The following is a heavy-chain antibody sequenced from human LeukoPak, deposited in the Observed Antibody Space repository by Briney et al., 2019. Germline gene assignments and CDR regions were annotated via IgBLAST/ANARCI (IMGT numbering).Heavy chain of an antibody. CDR1: GYTFPGYY. Sequence: ASVKVSCKASGYTFPGYYMYWVRQAPGQGLEWMGWINPNSGGTNYAQKFQGRVTMTRDTSISTAYMELSRLRSDDTAVYYCARSTAVADNADYWGQGTLVTVSS. D-gene: IGHD6-19*01. CDR3: ARSTAVADNADY. CDR2: INPNSGGT. J-gene: IGHJ4*02. V-gene: IGHV1-2*02.